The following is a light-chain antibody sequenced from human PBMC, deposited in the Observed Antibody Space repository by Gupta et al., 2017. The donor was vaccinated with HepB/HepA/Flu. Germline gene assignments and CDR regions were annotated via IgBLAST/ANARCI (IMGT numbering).Light chain of an antibody. J-gene: IGKJ5*01. V-gene: IGKV4-1*01. CDR2: RAS. Sequence: IVLTQSPASLAVALGERAPINCQSSQSLLSSADNNNYLSWIQQKPGQPPKLLIYRASTRESGVPDRFSGSGSGTDFTLTISSLQAEDVAVYYCQQYYSAPITFGQGTRLENK. CDR3: QQYYSAPIT. CDR1: QSLLSSADNNNY.